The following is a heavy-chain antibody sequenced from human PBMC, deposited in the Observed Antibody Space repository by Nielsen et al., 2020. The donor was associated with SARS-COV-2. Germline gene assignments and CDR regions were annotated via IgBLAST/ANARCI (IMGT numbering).Heavy chain of an antibody. V-gene: IGHV4-39*01. CDR2: VHYSENT. D-gene: IGHD6-6*01. CDR3: ARRLAYSSSSGDFDS. Sequence: SETLSLTCTVSGGSISSNTHYWDWIRQPPGKGLEWLGSVHYSENTYYNPSLKSRGTISVDTPKNQVSLKLSSVTAADTAVYYCARRLAYSSSSGDFDSWGQGTLVTVSS. CDR1: GGSISSNTHY. J-gene: IGHJ4*02.